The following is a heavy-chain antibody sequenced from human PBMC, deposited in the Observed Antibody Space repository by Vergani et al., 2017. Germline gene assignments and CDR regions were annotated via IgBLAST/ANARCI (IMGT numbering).Heavy chain of an antibody. D-gene: IGHD6-13*01. J-gene: IGHJ4*02. CDR3: ASLLGAAGGALGY. Sequence: EVQLVQSGAEVKKPGESLKISCKGSGYSFNSYWIGWVRQMPGKGLEWMGIIYPGDSDTRYSPSFQGLVTISADKSISTTYLQWSILKASDTAMYYCASLLGAAGGALGYWGQGTLVTASS. CDR2: IYPGDSDT. CDR1: GYSFNSYW. V-gene: IGHV5-51*01.